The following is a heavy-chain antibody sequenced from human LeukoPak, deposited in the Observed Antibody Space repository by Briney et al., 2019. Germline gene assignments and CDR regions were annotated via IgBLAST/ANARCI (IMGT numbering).Heavy chain of an antibody. D-gene: IGHD2/OR15-2a*01. V-gene: IGHV4-4*02. J-gene: IGHJ4*02. Sequence: SGTLSLTCGVSGGSIDITNYWSWVRQAPGKGLEWIGEIPHGGTTNYNPSLRSRVAMSLDRANNQFSLSLTSVTAADTAVYYCTRENRPFCPFAYWGQGVLVTVSS. CDR1: GGSIDITNY. CDR2: IPHGGTT. CDR3: TRENRPFCPFAY.